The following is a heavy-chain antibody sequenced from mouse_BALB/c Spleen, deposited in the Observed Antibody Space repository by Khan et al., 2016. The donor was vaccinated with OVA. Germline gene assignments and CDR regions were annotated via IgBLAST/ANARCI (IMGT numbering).Heavy chain of an antibody. D-gene: IGHD2-1*01. J-gene: IGHJ4*01. Sequence: EVELVESGGGLVQPGGSLRLSCAIFGFTFTDYYMSWVRQPPGKALEWLGFIRNKANGYTTEYSASVKGRFTISRDNSQSILYLQMNTLRAEDSATYYGTRDTLYYDAMDYWGQGTSVTVSS. CDR2: IRNKANGYTT. CDR1: GFTFTDYY. V-gene: IGHV7-3*02. CDR3: TRDTLYYDAMDY.